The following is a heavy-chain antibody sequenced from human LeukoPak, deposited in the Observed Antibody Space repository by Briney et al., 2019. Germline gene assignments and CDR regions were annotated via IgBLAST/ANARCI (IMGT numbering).Heavy chain of an antibody. J-gene: IGHJ4*02. CDR3: ARDQEGFDY. CDR1: GYSFTNNY. Sequence: ASVKVSCKASGYSFTNNYIHWVRQAPGQGLEWMGMIYPRYGSTSYAQKFQGRVTVTSDTSTSTVHMELSGLRSEDTAVYYCARDQEGFDYWGQGTLVTVSS. CDR2: IYPRYGST. V-gene: IGHV1-46*01.